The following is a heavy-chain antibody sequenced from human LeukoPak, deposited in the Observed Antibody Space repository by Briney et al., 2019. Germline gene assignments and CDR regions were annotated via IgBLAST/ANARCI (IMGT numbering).Heavy chain of an antibody. CDR3: ARESRSSGWDYFDY. CDR2: ISSSGSTI. Sequence: GGSLRLSCAASGFTFSSYEMNWVRHAPGKGLEWASYISSSGSTIYYADSVKGRFTISRDNAKNSLYLQMNSLRAEDTAVYYCARESRSSGWDYFDYWGQGTPVTVSS. CDR1: GFTFSSYE. D-gene: IGHD6-19*01. J-gene: IGHJ4*02. V-gene: IGHV3-48*03.